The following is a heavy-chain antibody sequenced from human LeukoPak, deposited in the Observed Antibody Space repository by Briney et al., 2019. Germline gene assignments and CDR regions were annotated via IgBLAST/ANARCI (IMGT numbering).Heavy chain of an antibody. CDR3: ARPTTVTTIAADAFDI. CDR1: GFTFSSSA. CDR2: INNVASHI. J-gene: IGHJ3*02. V-gene: IGHV3-21*01. Sequence: GGSLRLSCAGSGFTFSSSAMNWVRQAPGKGLEWVSSINNVASHIYYADSVKGRFTISRDNAKNSLYLQMNSLRAEDTAVYYCARPTTVTTIAADAFDIWGQGTMVTVSS. D-gene: IGHD4-11*01.